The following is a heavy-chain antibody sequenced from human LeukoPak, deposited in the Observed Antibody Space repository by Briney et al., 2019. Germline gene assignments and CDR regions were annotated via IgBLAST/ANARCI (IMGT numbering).Heavy chain of an antibody. CDR1: GFTFSSYA. V-gene: IGHV3-23*01. CDR3: AKDHPYSGSFYDAFDI. Sequence: PGRFLRLSCAASGFTFSSYAMSWVRQAPGKGLEWVSAISGSGGSTYYADSVKGRFTISRDNSKNTLYLQMNSLRAEDTAVYYCAKDHPYSGSFYDAFDIWGQGTMVTVSS. D-gene: IGHD1-26*01. J-gene: IGHJ3*02. CDR2: ISGSGGST.